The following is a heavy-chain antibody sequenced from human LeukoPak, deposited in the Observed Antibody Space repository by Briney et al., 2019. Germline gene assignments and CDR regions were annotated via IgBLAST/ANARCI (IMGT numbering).Heavy chain of an antibody. J-gene: IGHJ4*02. CDR1: GFTVSSNY. CDR2: IYSGGST. CDR3: ARGGRGPAKDY. V-gene: IGHV3-53*01. Sequence: GGSPRLSCAASGFTVSSNYMSRVRQAPGKGLEWVSVIYSGGSTYYADSVKGRFTISRDNSKSTLYLQMNSLRAEDTAVYYCARGGRGPAKDYWGQGTLVTVSS. D-gene: IGHD1-26*01.